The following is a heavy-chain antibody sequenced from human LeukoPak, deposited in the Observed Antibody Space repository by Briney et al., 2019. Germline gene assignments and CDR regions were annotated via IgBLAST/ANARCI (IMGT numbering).Heavy chain of an antibody. V-gene: IGHV4-30-2*03. CDR1: GGSISSGGYY. J-gene: IGHJ4*02. CDR3: ARQADSGYEPGGYFDY. Sequence: SQTLSLTCTVSGGSISSGGYYWSWIRQPPGKGLEWIGYIYHSGSTYYNPSLKSRVTISVDTSKNQFSLKLSSVTAADTAVYYCARQADSGYEPGGYFDYWGQGTLVTVSS. D-gene: IGHD5-12*01. CDR2: IYHSGST.